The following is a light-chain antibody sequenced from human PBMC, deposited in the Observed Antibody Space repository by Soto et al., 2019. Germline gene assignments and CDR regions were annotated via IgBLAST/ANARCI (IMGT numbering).Light chain of an antibody. CDR3: QQYKSYET. J-gene: IGKJ1*01. V-gene: IGKV1-27*01. CDR1: QGISNY. Sequence: DSQMRQAPCSRSASVGDRLTITCRASQGISNYLAWYQQEPGKVPKLLIYAASTLQSGVPSRFSGSGSGTDFTLTISSLQPEDVATYYCQQYKSYETFGQGTKVDI. CDR2: AAS.